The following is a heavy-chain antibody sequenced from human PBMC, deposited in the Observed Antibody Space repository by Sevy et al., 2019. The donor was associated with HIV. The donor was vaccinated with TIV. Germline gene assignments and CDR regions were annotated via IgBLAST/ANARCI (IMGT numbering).Heavy chain of an antibody. D-gene: IGHD3-16*01. CDR2: IYYSGST. Sequence: SETLSLTYTVSGGSISSGDYYWSWIRQPPGKGPEWIGYIYYSGSTYYNPSLKSRVTISVDTSKNQFSLKLSSVTAADTAVYYCARLGDYNFDYWGQGTLVTVSS. V-gene: IGHV4-30-4*01. CDR3: ARLGDYNFDY. J-gene: IGHJ4*02. CDR1: GGSISSGDYY.